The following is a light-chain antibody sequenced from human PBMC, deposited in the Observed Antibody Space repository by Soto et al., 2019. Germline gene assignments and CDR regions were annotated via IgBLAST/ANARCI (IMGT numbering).Light chain of an antibody. CDR2: TAS. V-gene: IGKV1-17*01. CDR3: QQYNSYSWT. Sequence: QMTQSDSSLSPPARDRVTITSLETQGIRNELGWYQQKPGKAPNLLIYTASSLESGVPSRFSGSGSGTDFTLTISSLQPDDFATYYCQQYNSYSWTFGQGTKVDI. CDR1: QGIRNE. J-gene: IGKJ1*01.